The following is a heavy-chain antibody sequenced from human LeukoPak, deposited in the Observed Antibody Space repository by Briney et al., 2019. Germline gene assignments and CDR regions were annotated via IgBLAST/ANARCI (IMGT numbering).Heavy chain of an antibody. CDR2: MNPNSGNT. J-gene: IGHJ4*02. CDR3: ARGQQWLEAFDY. CDR1: GYTFTSYD. V-gene: IGHV1-8*01. D-gene: IGHD6-19*01. Sequence: ASVKVSCKASGYTFTSYDINWVRQATGQGLEWMGWMNPNSGNTGYAQKFQGRVTMTRNTSISTAYMELSSLRSEDTAVYYCARGQQWLEAFDYWGQGTLVTVSS.